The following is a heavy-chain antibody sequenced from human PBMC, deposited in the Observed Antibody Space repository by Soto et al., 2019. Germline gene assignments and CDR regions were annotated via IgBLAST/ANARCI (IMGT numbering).Heavy chain of an antibody. V-gene: IGHV3-53*01. CDR1: GFTVSSNH. CDR2: IYSGGST. Sequence: PGGSLRLSYAASGFTVSSNHMSWVRQAPGKGLEWVSVIYSGGSTDHADSVKGRFTISRDNSNNTLYLQMNSLRAEDTAVYYCARDQGGYYSDSTGYFFDYWGQGTLVTVSS. D-gene: IGHD3-22*01. J-gene: IGHJ4*02. CDR3: ARDQGGYYSDSTGYFFDY.